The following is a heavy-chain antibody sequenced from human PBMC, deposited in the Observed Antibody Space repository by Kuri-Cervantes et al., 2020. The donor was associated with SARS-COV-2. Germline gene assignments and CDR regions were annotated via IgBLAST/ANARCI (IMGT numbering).Heavy chain of an antibody. CDR2: IYYSGST. D-gene: IGHD7-27*01. CDR1: GGSISSSSYY. CDR3: ASLRTGEGPLLDY. Sequence: SETLSLTCTVSGGSISSSSYYWGWIRQPPGKGLAWIGSIYYSGSTYYNPSLKSRVTISVDTSKNQFSLKLSSVTAADTAVYYCASLRTGEGPLLDYWGQGTLVTVSS. J-gene: IGHJ4*02. V-gene: IGHV4-39*07.